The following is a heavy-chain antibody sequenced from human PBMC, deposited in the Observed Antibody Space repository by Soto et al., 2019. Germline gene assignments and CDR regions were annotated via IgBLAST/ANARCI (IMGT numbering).Heavy chain of an antibody. Sequence: ASVKVSCEASGFSFSDYFMHWVRQAPGEGLEWMGIINPSCDSRNYAQKFQGRVTITRDTSTSTVYMDLSSLRYEDTAVYYCAIDNSKNDGTTAANSWFHPWGQGPPIALST. CDR2: INPSCDSR. CDR1: GFSFSDYF. V-gene: IGHV1-46*01. J-gene: IGHJ5*02. D-gene: IGHD2-15*01. CDR3: AIDNSKNDGTTAANSWFHP.